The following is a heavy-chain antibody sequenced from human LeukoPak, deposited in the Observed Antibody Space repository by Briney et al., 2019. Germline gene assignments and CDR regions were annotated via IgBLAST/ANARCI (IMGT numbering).Heavy chain of an antibody. V-gene: IGHV4-59*08. CDR1: GASMTTYY. CDR3: ARLYSSGWFYFDY. CDR2: IYYSGGT. Sequence: SETLSLTRTVSGASMTTYYWSWIRQPPGKGLEWIGYIYYSGGTNYNPSLKSRVTISVDTSKNQFSLKLSSVTAADTAVYYCARLYSSGWFYFDYWGLGTLVTVSS. J-gene: IGHJ4*02. D-gene: IGHD6-19*01.